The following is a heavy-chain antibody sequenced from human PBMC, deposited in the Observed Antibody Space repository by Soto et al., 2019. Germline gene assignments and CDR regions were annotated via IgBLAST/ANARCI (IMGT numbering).Heavy chain of an antibody. J-gene: IGHJ5*02. V-gene: IGHV4-4*02. CDR3: ARRSRSWFDA. D-gene: IGHD1-1*01. Sequence: QVQLQESGPGLVKPSGTLSLTCGVSVSGGSMSSNNWWSWVRQSPGKGPEWIGEIYHTESTHYNPSLKSRVTILIDKSKNQFSLKLSSVTAADTAVYYCARRSRSWFDAWGPGTVVTVSS. CDR2: IYHTEST. CDR1: GGSMSSNNW.